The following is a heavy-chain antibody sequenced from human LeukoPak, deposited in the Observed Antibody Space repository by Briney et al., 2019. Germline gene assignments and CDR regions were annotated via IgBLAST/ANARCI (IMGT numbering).Heavy chain of an antibody. Sequence: GGSLRLSCAASGFTFNTYAMTWVRQAPGKGLEWVSVISGSGGTTYYADSVKGRFTISRGDPKNTLYLQMDSLGAEDTAVYYCAKDVVGYINAFDIWGQGTMVTVSS. CDR3: AKDVVGYINAFDI. CDR2: ISGSGGTT. J-gene: IGHJ3*02. CDR1: GFTFNTYA. D-gene: IGHD1-26*01. V-gene: IGHV3-23*01.